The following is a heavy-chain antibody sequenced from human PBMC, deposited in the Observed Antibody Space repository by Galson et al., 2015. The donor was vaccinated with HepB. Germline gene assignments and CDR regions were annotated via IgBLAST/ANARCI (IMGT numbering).Heavy chain of an antibody. CDR1: GGSISSYY. Sequence: ETLSLTCIVSGGSISSYYWSWIRQPAGKGLEWIGRIYTSGNNNYSPSLKSRVTMSVDTSNNQFSLNLTSVTAADTAVYYCAREGTATQRGFDYWGQGTLLTVSS. CDR2: IYTSGNN. J-gene: IGHJ4*02. CDR3: AREGTATQRGFDY. D-gene: IGHD5-24*01. V-gene: IGHV4-4*07.